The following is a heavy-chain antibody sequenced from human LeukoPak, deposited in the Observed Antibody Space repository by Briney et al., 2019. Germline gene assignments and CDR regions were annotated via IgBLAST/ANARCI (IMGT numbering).Heavy chain of an antibody. CDR2: IYYSGST. CDR3: ARGGSFPTSWFDP. D-gene: IGHD1-26*01. J-gene: IGHJ5*02. CDR1: GGSISSYY. Sequence: SETLSLTCTVSGGSISSYYWSWIRQPPGKGLEWIGYIYYSGSTNYNPSLKSRVTISVDTSKNQFSLKLSSVTAADTAVYYCARGGSFPTSWFDPWGQGTLVTVSS. V-gene: IGHV4-59*01.